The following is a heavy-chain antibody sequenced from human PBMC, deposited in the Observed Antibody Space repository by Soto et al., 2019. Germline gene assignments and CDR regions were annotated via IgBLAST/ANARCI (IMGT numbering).Heavy chain of an antibody. D-gene: IGHD6-13*01. CDR3: AKESGPVFGSSPLDV. J-gene: IGHJ6*04. V-gene: IGHV3-23*01. CDR1: GLTFSTYA. Sequence: VQLLESGGGLVQPGGSLRLSCAASGLTFSTYAVSWVRQAPGQGLEWVSGFSGSGGSTHYADSVKGRFTISRDNSKNTVYLQMNSLRAQDTAAYYCAKESGPVFGSSPLDVWGKGTMVTVSS. CDR2: FSGSGGST.